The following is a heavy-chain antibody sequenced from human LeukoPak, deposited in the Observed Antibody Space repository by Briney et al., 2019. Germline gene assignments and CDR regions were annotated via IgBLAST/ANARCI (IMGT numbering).Heavy chain of an antibody. V-gene: IGHV3-23*01. CDR1: GLTFSNFA. J-gene: IGHJ4*02. D-gene: IGHD5-12*01. Sequence: GGPLRLSCAASGLTFSNFAMSWVRQAPGKGLEWVSLIIGSSGDTFYADSVKGRFTISRDNSKNRLYLQMNSLRAEDTALYYCAKGAYDYIEMGYFDSWGQGTLVTVSS. CDR3: AKGAYDYIEMGYFDS. CDR2: IIGSSGDT.